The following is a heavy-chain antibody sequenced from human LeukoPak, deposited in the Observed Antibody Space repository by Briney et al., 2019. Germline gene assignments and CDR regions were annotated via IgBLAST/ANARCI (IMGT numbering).Heavy chain of an antibody. CDR3: ARTNGPTYYFDY. V-gene: IGHV4-31*03. CDR2: IYYSGST. CDR1: GGSISSGGYY. J-gene: IGHJ4*02. Sequence: SETLSFTCTVSGGSISSGGYYWSWIRQHPGKGLEWIGYIYYSGSTYYNPSLKSRVTISVDTSKNQFSLKLSSVTAADTAVYYCARTNGPTYYFDYWGQGTLVTVSS. D-gene: IGHD2-8*01.